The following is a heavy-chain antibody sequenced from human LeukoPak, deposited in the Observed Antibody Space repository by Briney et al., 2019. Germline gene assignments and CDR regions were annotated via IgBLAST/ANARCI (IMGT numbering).Heavy chain of an antibody. Sequence: SETLSLTCTVSGASISSHFWSWIRQPPGKGLEWIGYIFYTGITNYNPSLKSRVTISVDTSKNQFSLKMSSVTAADTAVYYCARDGYSGTSHFDYWGQGTLVTVSS. CDR3: ARDGYSGTSHFDY. CDR1: GASISSHF. J-gene: IGHJ4*02. V-gene: IGHV4-59*11. CDR2: IFYTGIT. D-gene: IGHD1-26*01.